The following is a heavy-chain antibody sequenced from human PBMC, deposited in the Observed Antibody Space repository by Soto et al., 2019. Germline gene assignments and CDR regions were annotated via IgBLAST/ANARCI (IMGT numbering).Heavy chain of an antibody. V-gene: IGHV5-51*01. J-gene: IGHJ4*02. CDR2: IYPGDSDT. CDR3: ARHKVFDY. Sequence: GESLKISCKGSGYSFSTYWIGWVRQMPGKGLEWMGIIYPGDSDTRYSPSFQGRVTISVDKSISTAYLQWNSLKASDTAMYYCARHKVFDYWGQGTLVTVSS. CDR1: GYSFSTYW.